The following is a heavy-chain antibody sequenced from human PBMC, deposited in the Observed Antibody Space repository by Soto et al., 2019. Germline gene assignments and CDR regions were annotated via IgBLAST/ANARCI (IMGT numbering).Heavy chain of an antibody. CDR2: IFFNGGT. Sequence: QVQLQESGPGLVKPSETLSLTCTVSGDSIIPYYWGGSRHPPGKGLEWLGYIFFNGGTNYNPSLRSRVTISVDTSKNQFSLKLSSVTATDTAVYYCARGRVGELFQPYYFDYWGQGTLVPVSS. J-gene: IGHJ4*02. CDR3: ARGRVGELFQPYYFDY. D-gene: IGHD3-10*01. V-gene: IGHV4-59*08. CDR1: GDSIIPYY.